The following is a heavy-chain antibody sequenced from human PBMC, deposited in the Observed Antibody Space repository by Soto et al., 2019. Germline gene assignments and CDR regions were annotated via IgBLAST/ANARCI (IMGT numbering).Heavy chain of an antibody. V-gene: IGHV4-34*01. CDR3: ARGRRAPRRYFDY. CDR1: GGSFSDDY. CDR2: INHSGST. Sequence: SETLSLTCAVYGGSFSDDYWSWIRQPPGRGLELIGEINHSGSTNYNPSLKSRVTISVDTSKNQFSLTVRSVTAADTAVYYCARGRRAPRRYFDYWGQGALVTVSS. J-gene: IGHJ4*02. D-gene: IGHD1-20*01.